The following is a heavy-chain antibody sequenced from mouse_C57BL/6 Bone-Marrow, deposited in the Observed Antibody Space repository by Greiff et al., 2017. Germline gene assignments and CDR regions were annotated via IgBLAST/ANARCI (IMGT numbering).Heavy chain of an antibody. CDR1: GYTFTSYW. D-gene: IGHD1-1*01. V-gene: IGHV1-52*01. CDR2: IDPSDSET. CDR3: ARWGYYGSSGWFAY. J-gene: IGHJ3*01. Sequence: QVKLQQPGAELVRPGSSVKLSCKASGYTFTSYWMHWVKQRPIQGLEWIGNIDPSDSETHYNQKFKDKATLHVNKSSSTAYMQLISLTSEDSAVYYCARWGYYGSSGWFAYWGQGTLVTVSA.